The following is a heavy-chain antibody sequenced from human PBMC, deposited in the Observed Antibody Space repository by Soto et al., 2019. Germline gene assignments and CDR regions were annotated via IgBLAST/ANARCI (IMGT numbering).Heavy chain of an antibody. Sequence: GASVKVSCKASEYTFIDYDMHWVLEAPGQGLEWMGWINPNSGGTNYAQKFQGRVTMTRDTSISTAYMELNRLTSDDTAVYYCARGRRSSSSPNDYWGQGTLVTVSS. CDR3: ARGRRSSSSPNDY. V-gene: IGHV1-2*02. D-gene: IGHD6-6*01. CDR2: INPNSGGT. J-gene: IGHJ4*02. CDR1: EYTFIDYD.